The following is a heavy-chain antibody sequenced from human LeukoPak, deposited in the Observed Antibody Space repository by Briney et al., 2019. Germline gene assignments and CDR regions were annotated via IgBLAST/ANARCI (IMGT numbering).Heavy chain of an antibody. Sequence: ASVKVSCKASGYTFTSYGISWVRQAPGQGLEWMGWISAYNGNTNYAQKLQGRATMTTDTSTSTAYMELRSLRSDDTAVYYCAREGSRYSRKKYGMDVWGQGTTVTVSS. CDR3: AREGSRYSRKKYGMDV. D-gene: IGHD6-13*01. V-gene: IGHV1-18*01. CDR1: GYTFTSYG. J-gene: IGHJ6*02. CDR2: ISAYNGNT.